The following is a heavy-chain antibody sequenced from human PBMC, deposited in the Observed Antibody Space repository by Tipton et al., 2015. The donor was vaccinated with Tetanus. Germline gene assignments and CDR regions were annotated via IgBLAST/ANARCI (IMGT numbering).Heavy chain of an antibody. CDR1: GGSINNGAYT. CDR2: IFHTGGT. J-gene: IGHJ4*02. D-gene: IGHD3-10*01. CDR3: GRSHGSVGFLLLGS. Sequence: TLSLTCTVSGGSINNGAYTWSWIRQSPGKGLEWIGYIFHTGGTYYNPSLKSRITISVDGPKNQFSLNLKSVPAAGTHVYYCGRSHGSVGFLLLGSWSQGTLVTVSS. V-gene: IGHV4-30-2*06.